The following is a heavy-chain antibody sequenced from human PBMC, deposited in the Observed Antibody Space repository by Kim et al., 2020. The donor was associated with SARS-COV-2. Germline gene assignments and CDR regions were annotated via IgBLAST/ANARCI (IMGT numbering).Heavy chain of an antibody. J-gene: IGHJ4*02. Sequence: GGSLRLTCAASGCTFSSYARSWVRQAPGKGLEWVSAISGSGGSTYNADSVKGRITISRDNSNHTLYLQMNSLRAEDTAVYYFAKGARITMRVVVTNFDYWGQGTLVTVSS. CDR1: GCTFSSYA. CDR2: ISGSGGST. D-gene: IGHD3-22*01. CDR3: AKGARITMRVVVTNFDY. V-gene: IGHV3-23*01.